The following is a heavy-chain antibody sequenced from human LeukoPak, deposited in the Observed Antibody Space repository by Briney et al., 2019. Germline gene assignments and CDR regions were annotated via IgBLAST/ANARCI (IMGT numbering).Heavy chain of an antibody. CDR3: AKAGSVQLWLLQSGYYYGMDV. CDR1: GFTFDDYA. D-gene: IGHD5-18*01. V-gene: IGHV3-43*02. Sequence: GGSLRLSCAASGFTFDDYAMHWVRQAPGKGLEWVSLNSGDGGSTYYADSVKGRFTISRDNSKNSLYLQMNSLRTEDTALYYCAKAGSVQLWLLQSGYYYGMDVWGQGTTVTVSS. J-gene: IGHJ6*02. CDR2: NSGDGGST.